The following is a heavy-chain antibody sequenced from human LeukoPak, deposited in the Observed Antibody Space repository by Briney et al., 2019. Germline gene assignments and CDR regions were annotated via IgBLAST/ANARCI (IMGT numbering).Heavy chain of an antibody. J-gene: IGHJ6*03. V-gene: IGHV3-23*01. CDR2: ISGSGGST. CDR1: GFTFSSYA. Sequence: GGSLRLSCAASGFTFSSYAMSWVRQAPGKGLEWVSAISGSGGSTYYADSVKGRFTISRDNSKNTLYLQMNSLRAEDTAVYYCASVDTAMVKRGYYYYMDVWGKGTTVTVSS. D-gene: IGHD5-18*01. CDR3: ASVDTAMVKRGYYYYMDV.